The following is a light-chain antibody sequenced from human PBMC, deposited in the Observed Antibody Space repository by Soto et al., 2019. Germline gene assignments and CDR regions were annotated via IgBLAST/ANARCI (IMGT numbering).Light chain of an antibody. CDR2: DAS. Sequence: DNVLTQSPGTLSLSPGERATLSCRASQTISGSYLAWYQQIPGQAPRLLIYDASRRVTGIPDRFSGSGSGTDFTLTINRLEPEDFAVYHCQQYGTSPWTFGQGTKVDIK. V-gene: IGKV3-20*01. CDR1: QTISGSY. J-gene: IGKJ1*01. CDR3: QQYGTSPWT.